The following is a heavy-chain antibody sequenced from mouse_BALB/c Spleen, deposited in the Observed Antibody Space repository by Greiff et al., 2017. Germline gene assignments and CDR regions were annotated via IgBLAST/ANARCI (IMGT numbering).Heavy chain of an antibody. V-gene: IGHV1-5*01. CDR1: GYSFTSYW. CDR2: IYPGNSDT. CDR3: TRGRVDGSGPAWFAY. D-gene: IGHD1-1*01. J-gene: IGHJ3*01. Sequence: VQLQQSGTVLARPGASVKMSCKASGYSFTSYWMHWVKQRPGQGLEWIGAIYPGNSDTSYNQKFKGKAKLTAVTSASTAYMELSSLTNEDSAVYYCTRGRVDGSGPAWFAYWGQGALVTVS.